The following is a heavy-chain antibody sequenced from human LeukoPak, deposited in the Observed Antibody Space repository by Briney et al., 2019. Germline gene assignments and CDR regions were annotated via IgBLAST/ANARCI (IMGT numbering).Heavy chain of an antibody. Sequence: GGSLRLSCAASGFTFSSYAMSWVRQAPGKGLEWVSAISGSGGSTYYADSVKGRFTIPRDNSKNTLYLQMNSLRAEDTAVYYCAKRDCSSTSCYALFDYWGQGTLVTVSS. J-gene: IGHJ4*02. CDR2: ISGSGGST. CDR3: AKRDCSSTSCYALFDY. V-gene: IGHV3-23*01. CDR1: GFTFSSYA. D-gene: IGHD2-2*01.